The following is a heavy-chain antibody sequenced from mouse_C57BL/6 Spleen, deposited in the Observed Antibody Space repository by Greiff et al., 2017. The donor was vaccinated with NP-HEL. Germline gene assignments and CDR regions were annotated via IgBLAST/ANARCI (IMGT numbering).Heavy chain of an antibody. V-gene: IGHV1-52*01. D-gene: IGHD2-4*01. Sequence: QVQLKQPGAELVRPGSSVKLSCKASGYTFTSYWMHWVKQRPIQGLEWIGNIDPSDSETHYNQKFKDKATLTVDKSSSTAYMQLSSLTSEDSAVYYCARFDYSLDYWGQGTTLTVSS. CDR3: ARFDYSLDY. J-gene: IGHJ2*01. CDR1: GYTFTSYW. CDR2: IDPSDSET.